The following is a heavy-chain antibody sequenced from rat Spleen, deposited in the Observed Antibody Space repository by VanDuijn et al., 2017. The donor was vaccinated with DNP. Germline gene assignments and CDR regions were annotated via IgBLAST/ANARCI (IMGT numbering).Heavy chain of an antibody. CDR2: ISTSGGST. V-gene: IGHV5-25*01. Sequence: EVQLVESGGGLVQPGRSLKLSCAASGFTFSNYDMAWVRQAPTKGLEWVASISTSGGSTYYRDSVKGRFTVSRDNAKSTLYLQMDSLRSEDTATYYCARRELGFAYWGQGTLVTVSS. CDR3: ARRELGFAY. CDR1: GFTFSNYD. J-gene: IGHJ3*01. D-gene: IGHD5-1*01.